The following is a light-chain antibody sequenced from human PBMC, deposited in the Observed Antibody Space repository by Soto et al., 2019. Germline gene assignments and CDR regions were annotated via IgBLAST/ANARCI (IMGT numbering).Light chain of an antibody. CDR2: SND. Sequence: QSVLTQPPSASATPGQRVSISCSGSSSNIGTNFVSWYQQLPGTAPKLLIYSNDQRPSGVPDRFSGSKSGTSASLAISGLRSEAEADYYCSAWDDSLSGVVFGGGTKLTVL. J-gene: IGLJ2*01. V-gene: IGLV1-47*02. CDR3: SAWDDSLSGVV. CDR1: SSNIGTNF.